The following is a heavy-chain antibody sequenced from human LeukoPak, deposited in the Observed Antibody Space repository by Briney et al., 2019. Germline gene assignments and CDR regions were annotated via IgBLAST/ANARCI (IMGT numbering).Heavy chain of an antibody. D-gene: IGHD3-3*01. CDR2: IYTSGST. V-gene: IGHV4-4*07. Sequence: SETLSLTCTVSGGSISSYYWSWIRQPAGKGLEWIGRIYTSGSTNYNPSLKSRVTMSVDTSKNQFFLKLSSVTAADTAVYYCARDGNDFWSGPNWFDPWGQGTLVTVSS. CDR1: GGSISSYY. CDR3: ARDGNDFWSGPNWFDP. J-gene: IGHJ5*02.